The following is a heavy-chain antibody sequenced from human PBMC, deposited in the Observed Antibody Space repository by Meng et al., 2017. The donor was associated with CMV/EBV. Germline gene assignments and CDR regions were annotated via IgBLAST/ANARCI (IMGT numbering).Heavy chain of an antibody. Sequence: GGSLRLSCAASGFTSSSYAMSWVRQAPGKGLEWVSAISGSGGSTYYADSVKGRFTISRDNSKNTLYLQMNSLRDEDTAVYYCAKDHYDFWSGIYYYGMDVWGQGTTVTVSS. D-gene: IGHD3-3*01. J-gene: IGHJ6*02. V-gene: IGHV3-23*01. CDR3: AKDHYDFWSGIYYYGMDV. CDR1: GFTSSSYA. CDR2: ISGSGGST.